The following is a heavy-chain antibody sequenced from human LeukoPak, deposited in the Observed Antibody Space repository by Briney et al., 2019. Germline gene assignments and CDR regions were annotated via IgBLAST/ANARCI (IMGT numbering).Heavy chain of an antibody. CDR1: GGSISSGSYY. V-gene: IGHV4-61*02. CDR3: ASYDFWSGCFDY. J-gene: IGHJ4*02. Sequence: SETLSLTCTVSGGSISSGSYYWSWIRQPAGKGLEWIGRIYTSGSTNYNPSLKSRVTISVDTSKNQFSLKLSSVTAADTAVYYCASYDFWSGCFDYWGQGTLVTVSS. D-gene: IGHD3-3*01. CDR2: IYTSGST.